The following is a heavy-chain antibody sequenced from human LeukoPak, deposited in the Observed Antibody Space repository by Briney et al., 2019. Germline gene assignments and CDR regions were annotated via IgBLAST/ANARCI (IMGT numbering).Heavy chain of an antibody. CDR2: IYYSGST. Sequence: SETLALTCTVSGGSISSYYWRWIRQPPGKGLEGIGYIYYSGSTDYNPSLKSRVTISVDSSKNQFSLKLSSVTAADTAVYYCARGIAVAGTQGYYGMDVWGQGTTVTVSS. V-gene: IGHV4-59*01. CDR1: GGSISSYY. J-gene: IGHJ6*02. D-gene: IGHD6-19*01. CDR3: ARGIAVAGTQGYYGMDV.